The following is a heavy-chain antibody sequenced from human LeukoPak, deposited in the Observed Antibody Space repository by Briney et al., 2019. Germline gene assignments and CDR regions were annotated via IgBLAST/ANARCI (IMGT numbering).Heavy chain of an antibody. Sequence: ASEKVSCKSSGYTFTSYGISWVRQAPGQGLERMGLSNAYNGNTNYAQKLQGRVTMTTDTSTSTAYMQLRSLRSDDTAVYYCARDYGGYIGYDPKHFDYWGQGTLVTVSS. V-gene: IGHV1-18*01. CDR2: SNAYNGNT. D-gene: IGHD5-12*01. J-gene: IGHJ4*02. CDR1: GYTFTSYG. CDR3: ARDYGGYIGYDPKHFDY.